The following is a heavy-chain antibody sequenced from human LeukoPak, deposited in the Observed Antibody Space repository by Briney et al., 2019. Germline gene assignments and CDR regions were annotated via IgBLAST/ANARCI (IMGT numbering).Heavy chain of an antibody. CDR2: ISSSSTYI. Sequence: GGSLRLSCTASGFIFGDYVMSWVRQAPGKGLEWVSSISSSSTYIYYADSVKGRFTISRDNAKNSLYLQMNGLRAEDTAVYYCAREDSYGFGIDYWGQGTLVTVSS. CDR1: GFIFGDYV. V-gene: IGHV3-21*01. CDR3: AREDSYGFGIDY. D-gene: IGHD5-18*01. J-gene: IGHJ4*02.